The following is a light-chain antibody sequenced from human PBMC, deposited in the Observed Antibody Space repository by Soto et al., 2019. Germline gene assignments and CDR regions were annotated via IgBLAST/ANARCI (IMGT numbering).Light chain of an antibody. CDR3: LQDVHSPLT. V-gene: IGKV1-6*01. CDR1: QGIRND. J-gene: IGKJ3*01. CDR2: AAS. Sequence: AIQMTQSPSSLSASVGDRVTITCRASQGIRNDLGWYQQKPGKAPKLLIYAASSLQSGVPSRFSGSGSDTDFNLTTSSLQPEDFATYYCLQDVHSPLTFGPGTKVDIK.